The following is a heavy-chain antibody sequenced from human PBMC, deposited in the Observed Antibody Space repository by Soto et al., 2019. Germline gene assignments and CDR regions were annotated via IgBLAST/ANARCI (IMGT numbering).Heavy chain of an antibody. V-gene: IGHV3-33*01. CDR2: IWYDGSNK. Sequence: GGSLRLSCAASGFTFSTYVMHWVRQAPGKGLEWVAVIWYDGSNKYYADSVKGRFTISRDNSENTLYLQMNSLRAEDTAVYYCASLSDAFDIWGQGTMVTVSS. J-gene: IGHJ3*02. CDR1: GFTFSTYV. CDR3: ASLSDAFDI.